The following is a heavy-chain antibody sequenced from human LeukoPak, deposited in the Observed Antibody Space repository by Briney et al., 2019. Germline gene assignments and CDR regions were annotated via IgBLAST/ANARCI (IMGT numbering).Heavy chain of an antibody. CDR3: AKDSPYSSGWYYFDY. CDR2: ISYDGSNK. V-gene: IGHV3-30*18. J-gene: IGHJ4*02. D-gene: IGHD6-19*01. CDR1: GFTFSSYG. Sequence: GGSLRLSCAASGFTFSSYGMHWVRQAPGKGLEWVAVISYDGSNKYYADSVKGRFTISRDNSKNTLYLQMNSLRAEDTAVYYCAKDSPYSSGWYYFDYWGQGTLVTVSS.